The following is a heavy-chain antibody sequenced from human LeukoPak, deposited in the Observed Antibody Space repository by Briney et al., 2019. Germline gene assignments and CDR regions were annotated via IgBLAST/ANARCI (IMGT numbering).Heavy chain of an antibody. CDR2: IYPGDSDT. V-gene: IGHV5-51*01. CDR3: ARQRFTMRAYAGNWFDP. CDR1: GYTFTNYW. J-gene: IGHJ5*02. Sequence: GESLKIFCKGSGYTFTNYWIGWVRQMPGKGLEWMGIIYPGDSDTRYSPSFQGQVTISADKSISTAYLQWSSLKASDTAMCYCARQRFTMRAYAGNWFDPWGQGTLVTVSS. D-gene: IGHD3-10*01.